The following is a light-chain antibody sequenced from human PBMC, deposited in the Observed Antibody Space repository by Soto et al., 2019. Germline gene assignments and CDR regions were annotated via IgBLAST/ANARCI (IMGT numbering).Light chain of an antibody. CDR3: QQYNNWPLT. CDR2: ATA. V-gene: IGKV3-15*01. Sequence: EIVMTQSPATLSVSPGERATLSRRASHRVSSYLAWYQQKPGQAPRLLLYATATSATSSPARFSSGGSGTAFILTISSLQSEDFAVYYCQQYNNWPLTFGGGTKVDIK. CDR1: HRVSSY. J-gene: IGKJ4*01.